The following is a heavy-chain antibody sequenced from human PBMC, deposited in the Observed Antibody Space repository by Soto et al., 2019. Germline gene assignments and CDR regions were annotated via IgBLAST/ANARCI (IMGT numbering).Heavy chain of an antibody. Sequence: GGSLSLSCGGSGFTFSDCAMSWVRQAPGKGLEWVSGISVTGRSTFYADSVKDRFTISRDNSKNTVYLQMTSLRAEDTAVYYCAKGNTSGWYFFDYWGQGTLVTVSS. CDR1: GFTFSDCA. V-gene: IGHV3-23*01. D-gene: IGHD6-19*01. CDR2: ISVTGRST. J-gene: IGHJ4*02. CDR3: AKGNTSGWYFFDY.